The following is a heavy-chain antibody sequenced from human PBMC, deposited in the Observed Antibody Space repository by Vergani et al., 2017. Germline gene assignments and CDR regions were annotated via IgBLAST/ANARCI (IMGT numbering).Heavy chain of an antibody. CDR1: GFTFSSYS. CDR2: ISSSSSTI. V-gene: IGHV3-48*01. Sequence: EVQLVESGGGLVKPGGSLRLSCAASGFTFSSYSMNWVRQAPGKGLEWVSYISSSSSTIYYADSVKGRFTISRDNAKNSLYLQMNSLRAEDTAVYYCASLEYSSSSGWGQGTLVTVSS. CDR3: ASLEYSSSSG. D-gene: IGHD6-6*01. J-gene: IGHJ4*02.